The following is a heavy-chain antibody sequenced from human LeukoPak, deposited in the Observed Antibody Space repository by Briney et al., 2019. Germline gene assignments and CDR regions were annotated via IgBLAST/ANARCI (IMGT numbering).Heavy chain of an antibody. Sequence: ASVKASCKASGYTFIVHYIHWVRQAPGQGLEWMGWVNPSSGGTNYAQKSQGRVTMTRDTSISTAYMELSSLRSDDTAVYYCARTRSGKPDFWGQGTLVTVSS. V-gene: IGHV1-2*02. CDR1: GYTFIVHY. CDR2: VNPSSGGT. D-gene: IGHD2-2*01. CDR3: ARTRSGKPDF. J-gene: IGHJ4*02.